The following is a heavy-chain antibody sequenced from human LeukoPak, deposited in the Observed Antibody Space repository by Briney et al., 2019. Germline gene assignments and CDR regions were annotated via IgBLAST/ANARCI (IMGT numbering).Heavy chain of an antibody. CDR2: TNGDGTDT. J-gene: IGHJ4*02. V-gene: IGHV3-74*01. CDR3: TRDSHGGVDY. Sequence: GGSLRLSCAASGFSFSPSWMHWVRQAPGMGLEWVSRTNGDGTDTIYAGSVKGRFTISRDNAKNTLYLQMNSLRAEDTAVSYCTRDSHGGVDYWGQGTLVTVSS. CDR1: GFSFSPSW. D-gene: IGHD3-10*01.